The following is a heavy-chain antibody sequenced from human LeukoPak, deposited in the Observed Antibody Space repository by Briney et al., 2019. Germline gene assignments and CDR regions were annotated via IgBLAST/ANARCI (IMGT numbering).Heavy chain of an antibody. CDR1: SGSISSTSSY. Sequence: SETLSLTCTVSSGSISSTSSYWGWIRQPPGKGLECIGNIYYTGTTYYNPSLKSRVTISVDTSENQFSLKLSSVTAADTAVYYCASGIVAARLNVYYYYYYMDVWGKGTTVTVSS. CDR3: ASGIVAARLNVYYYYYYMDV. D-gene: IGHD6-6*01. CDR2: IYYTGTT. V-gene: IGHV4-39*01. J-gene: IGHJ6*03.